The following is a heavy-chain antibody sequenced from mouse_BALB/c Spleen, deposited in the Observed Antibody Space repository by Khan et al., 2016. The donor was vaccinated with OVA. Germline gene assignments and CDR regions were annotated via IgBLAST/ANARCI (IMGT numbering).Heavy chain of an antibody. CDR1: GYTFTSYW. CDR2: TNPTNGRT. Sequence: QVQLQQPGAELVKAGASVKMSCKASGYTFTSYWMHWVKQRLGQGLEWFAETNPTNGRTYYNEKFKSKATLTVDKSSSTAYMLLSGPTFEDSAVYNCARIKKIGATYFDKWGQGTTLTVSS. J-gene: IGHJ2*01. D-gene: IGHD1-1*01. CDR3: ARIKKIGATYFDK. V-gene: IGHV1S81*02.